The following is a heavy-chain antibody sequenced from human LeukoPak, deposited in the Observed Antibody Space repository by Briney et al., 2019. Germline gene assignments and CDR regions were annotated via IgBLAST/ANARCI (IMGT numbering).Heavy chain of an antibody. CDR1: GDPFTTND. CDR3: ARVTAAGTWTFDI. V-gene: IGHV1-8*01. D-gene: IGHD6-13*01. Sequence: ASVKDSCKASGDPFTTNDINWVRQATGQGLEWMGWMNPNSGNTGSTQKFQGRVTMTRNISISTAYMEPTNLRSEDTAVYYCARVTAAGTWTFDIWGQGTTVSVSS. CDR2: MNPNSGNT. J-gene: IGHJ3*02.